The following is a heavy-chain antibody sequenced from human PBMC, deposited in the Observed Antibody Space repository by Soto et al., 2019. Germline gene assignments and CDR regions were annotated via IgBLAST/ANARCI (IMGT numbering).Heavy chain of an antibody. D-gene: IGHD3-22*01. J-gene: IGHJ4*02. CDR3: AKEAGVPYYYDSRANDY. CDR2: ISGSGGST. CDR1: GFTFSSYA. V-gene: IGHV3-23*01. Sequence: GGSLRLSCAASGFTFSSYAMSWVRQAPGKGLEWVSAISGSGGSTYYADSVKGRFTISRDNSKNTLYLQMNSLRAEDTAVYYCAKEAGVPYYYDSRANDYWGQGTLVTVSS.